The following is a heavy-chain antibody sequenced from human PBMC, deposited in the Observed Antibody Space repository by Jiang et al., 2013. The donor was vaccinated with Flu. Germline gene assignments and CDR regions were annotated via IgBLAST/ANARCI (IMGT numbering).Heavy chain of an antibody. Sequence: GSGLVKPSETLSLTCTVSGGSISSSSYYWGWIRQSPGKGLEWIGRIFSGGTTYYNPSLKSRVTISVDTSKNQFSLKLRSVTAADTAVYYCARPSMGYYDSSGYYDYWGQGTLVTVSS. CDR3: ARPSMGYYDSSGYYDY. CDR1: GGSISSSSYY. D-gene: IGHD3-22*01. J-gene: IGHJ4*02. CDR2: IFSGGTT. V-gene: IGHV4-39*07.